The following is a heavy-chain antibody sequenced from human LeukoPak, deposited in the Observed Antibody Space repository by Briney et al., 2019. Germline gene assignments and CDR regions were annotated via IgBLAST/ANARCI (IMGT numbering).Heavy chain of an antibody. CDR1: GFTFSSYA. D-gene: IGHD3-22*01. Sequence: GGSLKLSCAASGFTFSSYAMSWVRQAPGKGLEWVSAISGSGGSTYYAASVKGRFTISRDNSKNTLYLQMNSLRAEDTAVYYCAKEKAPVTLILVVTLNYFDYWGQGTLVTVSS. CDR2: ISGSGGST. J-gene: IGHJ4*02. V-gene: IGHV3-23*01. CDR3: AKEKAPVTLILVVTLNYFDY.